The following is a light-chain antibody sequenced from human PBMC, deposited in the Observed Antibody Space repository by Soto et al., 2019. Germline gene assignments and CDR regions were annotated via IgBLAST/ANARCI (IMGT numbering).Light chain of an antibody. CDR2: SNN. V-gene: IGLV1-44*01. J-gene: IGLJ1*01. CDR3: AAWDDSLNGYV. Sequence: QSVLTQPPSASGTPGQRVTISCSGSRSNIGSNTVNWYQQLPGTAPKLLIYSNNQRPSGVPDRFSGSKSGTSASLAISGLQSEDEAAYYCAAWDDSLNGYVFGTGTKVTDL. CDR1: RSNIGSNT.